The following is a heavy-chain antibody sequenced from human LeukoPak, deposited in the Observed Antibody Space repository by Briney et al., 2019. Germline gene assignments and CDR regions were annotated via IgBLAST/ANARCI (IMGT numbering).Heavy chain of an antibody. Sequence: GGSLRLSCAASGFTFSNHGMHWVRQAPGKGLQWVAVISYDGSSKYYADSVKGRFTISRDNSKNTLYLQMNSLRPEDTAVYYCAKDRVDGDYDYCFEYWGQGTLVTVSS. D-gene: IGHD4-17*01. CDR1: GFTFSNHG. CDR3: AKDRVDGDYDYCFEY. V-gene: IGHV3-30*18. J-gene: IGHJ4*02. CDR2: ISYDGSSK.